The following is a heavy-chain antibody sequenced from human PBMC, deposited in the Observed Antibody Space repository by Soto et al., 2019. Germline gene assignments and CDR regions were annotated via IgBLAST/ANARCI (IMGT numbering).Heavy chain of an antibody. D-gene: IGHD3-3*01. Sequence: GGSLRLSCAASGFTFSSYAMSWVRQAPGKGLEWVSAISGSGGSTYYADSVKGRFTISRDNSKNTLYLQMYSLRAEDTAVYYCAKTDYDFWSGYYMGYDYWGQGTLVTVSS. J-gene: IGHJ4*02. CDR1: GFTFSSYA. CDR2: ISGSGGST. CDR3: AKTDYDFWSGYYMGYDY. V-gene: IGHV3-23*01.